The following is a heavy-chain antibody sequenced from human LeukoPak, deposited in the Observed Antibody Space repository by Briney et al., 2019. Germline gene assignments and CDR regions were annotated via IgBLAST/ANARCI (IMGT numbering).Heavy chain of an antibody. CDR3: RSGGAAPGSFDN. CDR2: INQDGSGE. V-gene: IGHV3-7*01. J-gene: IGHJ4*02. D-gene: IGHD6-25*01. CDR1: GFTFSTFW. Sequence: GGSLRLSCAASGFTFSTFWMAWFRQAPGKGLEWVANINQDGSGEYYVDSVRGRFKISRDNAKNSLYLQLNSLRVDDTAVYYCRSGGAAPGSFDNWGQGTLVTVSP.